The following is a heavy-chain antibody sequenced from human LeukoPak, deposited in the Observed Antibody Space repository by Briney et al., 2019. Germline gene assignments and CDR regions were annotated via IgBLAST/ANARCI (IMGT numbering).Heavy chain of an antibody. D-gene: IGHD2-21*01. CDR3: ARTVGYAYSDY. CDR1: GGSLSTYA. V-gene: IGHV1-69*13. Sequence: SVKVSCKASGGSLSTYAINWVRQVPGRGLEWMGGIIPFYSATDYAQKLQGRVTITADESTNTAYMELSGLTSKDTAVYYCARTVGYAYSDYWGQGTLVTVSS. CDR2: IIPFYSAT. J-gene: IGHJ4*02.